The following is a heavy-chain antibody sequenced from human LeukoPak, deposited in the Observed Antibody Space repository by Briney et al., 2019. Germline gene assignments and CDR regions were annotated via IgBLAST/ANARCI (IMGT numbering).Heavy chain of an antibody. CDR3: ARANYYDSSGYPNFFDY. CDR2: ISYDGSNK. D-gene: IGHD3-22*01. J-gene: IGHJ4*02. Sequence: PGGSLRLSCAASGFTFSSYAMHWVRQAPGKGLEWVAVISYDGSNKYYADSVKGRFTISRDNSKNTLYLQMNSLRAEDTAVYYCARANYYDSSGYPNFFDYWGQGTLVTVSS. V-gene: IGHV3-30-3*01. CDR1: GFTFSSYA.